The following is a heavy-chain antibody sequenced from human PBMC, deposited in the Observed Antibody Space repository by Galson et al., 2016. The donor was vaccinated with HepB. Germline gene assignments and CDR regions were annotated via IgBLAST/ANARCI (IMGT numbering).Heavy chain of an antibody. CDR2: ISGGGGRT. V-gene: IGHV3-23*01. Sequence: LRLSCAASGFTFSSYTMTWVRQPPGKGLEWVSTISGGGGRTYYAGSVKGHFTISRDNSKNTLYLQMNSLRAEDTAVYYCAKKAVELTAISYLKGFDYWGQGTLVTVSS. CDR3: AKKAVELTAISYLKGFDY. J-gene: IGHJ4*02. CDR1: GFTFSSYT. D-gene: IGHD1-7*01.